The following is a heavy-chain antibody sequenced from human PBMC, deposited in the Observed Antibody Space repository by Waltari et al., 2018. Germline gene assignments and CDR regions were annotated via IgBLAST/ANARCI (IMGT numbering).Heavy chain of an antibody. CDR2: INHSGST. CDR3: ARGVAARGYSYGRIPGRYFDL. V-gene: IGHV4-34*01. J-gene: IGHJ2*01. CDR1: GGSFSGYY. Sequence: QVQLQQWGAGLLKPSETLSLTCAVYGGSFSGYYWSWIRQPPGKGLGWIGEINHSGSTNYNPSLKSRVTISVDTSKNQFSLKLSSVTAADTAVYYCARGVAARGYSYGRIPGRYFDLWGRGTLVTVSS. D-gene: IGHD5-18*01.